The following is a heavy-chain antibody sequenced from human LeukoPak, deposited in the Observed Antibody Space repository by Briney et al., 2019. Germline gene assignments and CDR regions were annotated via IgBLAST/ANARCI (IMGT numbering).Heavy chain of an antibody. Sequence: GRSLRLSCAASGLTFSSYGMHWVRQAPGKGLEWVAVISYDGSNKYYADSVKGRFTISRDNSKNTLYLQMNSLRAEDTAVYYCAKDLRYYDSSGYLDYWGQGTLVTVSS. D-gene: IGHD3-22*01. CDR3: AKDLRYYDSSGYLDY. CDR2: ISYDGSNK. V-gene: IGHV3-30*18. J-gene: IGHJ4*02. CDR1: GLTFSSYG.